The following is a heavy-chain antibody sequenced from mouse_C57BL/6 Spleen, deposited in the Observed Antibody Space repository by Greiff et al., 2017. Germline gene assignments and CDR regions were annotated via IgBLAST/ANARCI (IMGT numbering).Heavy chain of an antibody. CDR2: INPNNGGT. D-gene: IGHD2-1*01. CDR3: ARGFGNYEGAYYFDY. J-gene: IGHJ2*01. Sequence: VQLQQSGPELVKPGASVKISCQASGYTFTDYYMNWVKQSHGKSLEWIGDINPNNGGTSYNQKFKGKATLTVDKSSSTAYMELRSLTSEDSAVYYCARGFGNYEGAYYFDYWGQGTTLTVSS. V-gene: IGHV1-26*01. CDR1: GYTFTDYY.